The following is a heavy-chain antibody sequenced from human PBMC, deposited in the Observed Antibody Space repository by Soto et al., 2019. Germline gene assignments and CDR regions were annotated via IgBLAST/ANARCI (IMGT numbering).Heavy chain of an antibody. V-gene: IGHV3-30*18. CDR3: AKDGGWELPRGRGSDY. J-gene: IGHJ4*02. Sequence: GESLKISCAASGFTFSSYGMHWVRQAPGKGLEWVAVISYDGSSQHYADSVKGRFTISRDNSKNTLYVQMKSLRAEDTAVYYCAKDGGWELPRGRGSDYWGQGTLVTVSS. D-gene: IGHD1-26*01. CDR1: GFTFSSYG. CDR2: ISYDGSSQ.